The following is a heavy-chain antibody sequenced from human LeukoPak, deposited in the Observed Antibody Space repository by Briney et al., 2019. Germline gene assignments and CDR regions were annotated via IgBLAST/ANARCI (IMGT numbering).Heavy chain of an antibody. CDR3: ARERSSGWDY. D-gene: IGHD6-19*01. CDR1: GFTFDDYG. CDR2: IYSGGST. Sequence: GGSLRLSCTASGFTFDDYGMSWVRQAPGKGLEWVSVIYSGGSTYYADSVKGRFTISRDNSKNTLYLQMNSLRAEDTAVYYCARERSSGWDYWGQGTLVTVSS. J-gene: IGHJ4*02. V-gene: IGHV3-66*01.